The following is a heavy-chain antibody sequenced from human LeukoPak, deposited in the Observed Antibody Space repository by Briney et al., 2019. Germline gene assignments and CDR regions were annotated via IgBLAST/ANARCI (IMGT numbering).Heavy chain of an antibody. Sequence: PSETPSLTCTVSGGSISSYFWNWIRQPPGQGLEWIGYMSNTGITKYNPSLKSRVTISADTSKNQFSLNLKSVTAADTAVYYCAKASVATAVLFDSWGQGTLVAVSS. CDR1: GGSISSYF. D-gene: IGHD5-12*01. J-gene: IGHJ4*02. CDR2: MSNTGIT. CDR3: AKASVATAVLFDS. V-gene: IGHV4-59*01.